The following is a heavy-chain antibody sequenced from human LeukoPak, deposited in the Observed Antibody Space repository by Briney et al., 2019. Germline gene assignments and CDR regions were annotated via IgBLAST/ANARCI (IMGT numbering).Heavy chain of an antibody. V-gene: IGHV3-48*04. CDR1: GFTFSSYS. CDR2: ISSSSSTI. D-gene: IGHD4-11*01. J-gene: IGHJ6*03. CDR3: ARDSTVTYYYYYMDV. Sequence: PGGSLRLSCAASGFTFSSYSMNWVRQAPGKGLEWVSYISSSSSTIYYADSVKGRFTISRDNAKNSLYLQMNSLRAEDTAVYYCARDSTVTYYYYYMDVWGKGTTVTVSS.